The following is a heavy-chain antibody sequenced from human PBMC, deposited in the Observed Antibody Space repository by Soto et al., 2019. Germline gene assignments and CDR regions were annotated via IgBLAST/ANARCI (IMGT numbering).Heavy chain of an antibody. V-gene: IGHV3-21*01. D-gene: IGHD6-13*01. Sequence: GGSLRLSCAASGFTFSSYSMNWVRQAPGKGLEWVSSISSSSSYIYYADSVKGRFTISRDNAKNSLYLQMNSLRAEDTAVYYCARDETLPGIAAAGSDYWGQGTLVTVSS. CDR2: ISSSSSYI. J-gene: IGHJ4*02. CDR3: ARDETLPGIAAAGSDY. CDR1: GFTFSSYS.